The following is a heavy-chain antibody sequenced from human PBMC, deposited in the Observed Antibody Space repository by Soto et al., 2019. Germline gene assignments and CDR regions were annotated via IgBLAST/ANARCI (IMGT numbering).Heavy chain of an antibody. V-gene: IGHV3-48*02. CDR2: ISSTSSTI. J-gene: IGHJ4*02. CDR3: ASVVEY. Sequence: MNWVRQAPGKGLEWVSYISSTSSTIYYADSVKGRFTISRDNAKNSLYLQMNSLREDDTAVYYCASVVEYWGQGSLVTGTS.